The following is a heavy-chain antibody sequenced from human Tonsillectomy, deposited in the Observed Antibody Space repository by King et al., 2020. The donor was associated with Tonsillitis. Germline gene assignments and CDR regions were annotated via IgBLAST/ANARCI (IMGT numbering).Heavy chain of an antibody. J-gene: IGHJ6*02. Sequence: VQLVESGGGLVKPGGSLRLSCAASGFTFSSYSMNWVRQAPGKGLEWVSSISSSSSYIYYADSVKGRFTISRDNAKNSLYLQMNSLRAEDTAVYYCASDYSNYVNYYYYGMDVWGQGTTVTVSS. CDR3: ASDYSNYVNYYYYGMDV. CDR2: ISSSSSYI. D-gene: IGHD4-11*01. CDR1: GFTFSSYS. V-gene: IGHV3-21*01.